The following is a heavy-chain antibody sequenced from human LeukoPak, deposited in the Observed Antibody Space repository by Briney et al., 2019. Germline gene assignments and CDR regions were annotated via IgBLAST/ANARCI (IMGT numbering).Heavy chain of an antibody. CDR2: ISSSSSTI. D-gene: IGHD3-10*01. CDR3: ARDRKYLYYGMEV. V-gene: IGHV3-48*01. J-gene: IGHJ6*02. Sequence: PGGSLRLSCAASGFTFSSYSMNWVRQAPGKGLEWVSYISSSSSTIYYADSVKGRFTISRDNAKNSLYLQMNSLRAEDTAVYYCARDRKYLYYGMEVWGQGTTVTVSS. CDR1: GFTFSSYS.